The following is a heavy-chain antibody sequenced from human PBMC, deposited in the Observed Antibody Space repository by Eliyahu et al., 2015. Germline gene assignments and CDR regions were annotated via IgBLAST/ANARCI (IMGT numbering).Heavy chain of an antibody. CDR1: GXTFDDXA. D-gene: IGHD5-12*01. V-gene: IGHV3-9*01. J-gene: IGHJ4*02. CDR3: AKDRGYDVYGNFDY. CDR2: ISWNSGSM. Sequence: EVQLVESGGGLVQPGRSXRLSCAASGXTFDDXAMHWVRQAPGKGLEWVSGISWNSGSMGYADSVKGRFTISRDNAKNSLYLQMNSLRAEDTALYYCAKDRGYDVYGNFDYWGQGTLVTVSS.